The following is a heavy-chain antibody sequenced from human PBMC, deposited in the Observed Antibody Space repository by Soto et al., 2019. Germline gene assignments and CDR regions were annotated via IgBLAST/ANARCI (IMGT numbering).Heavy chain of an antibody. D-gene: IGHD2-15*01. J-gene: IGHJ5*02. CDR2: IYYSGST. Sequence: SETLSLTCTVFGVSISSGDYSWSWIRQPPGKGLEWIGYIYYSGSTSYNPSLKSRVTISVDTSRNHFSLKLNSVTAADTALYYCARGVVVAAEFDTWGQGTPVTVSS. CDR3: ARGVVVAAEFDT. CDR1: GVSISSGDYS. V-gene: IGHV4-30-4*01.